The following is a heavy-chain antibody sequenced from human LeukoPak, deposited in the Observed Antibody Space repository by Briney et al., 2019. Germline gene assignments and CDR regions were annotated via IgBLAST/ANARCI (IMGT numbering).Heavy chain of an antibody. CDR2: VYSSGTT. J-gene: IGHJ4*02. CDR3: ARGLASGYPPIPFDY. V-gene: IGHV4-4*07. CDR1: GDSINNFY. D-gene: IGHD3-3*01. Sequence: SETLSLTCTVSGDSINNFYWSWIRQPAGKGLEWIGRVYSSGTTDYNPSLKSRVSMSVDTSSNQFSLRLSSMTAADTALYYCARGLASGYPPIPFDYWGQGTQVTVSS.